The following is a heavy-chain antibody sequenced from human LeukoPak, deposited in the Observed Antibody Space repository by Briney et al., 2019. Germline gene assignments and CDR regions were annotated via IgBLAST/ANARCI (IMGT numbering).Heavy chain of an antibody. J-gene: IGHJ4*02. V-gene: IGHV3-30*18. CDR2: ISYDGSNK. D-gene: IGHD6-19*01. CDR1: GFTFSGYW. Sequence: GGSLRLSCAASGFTFSGYWMNWVRQAPGKGLEWVAVISYDGSNKYYADSVKGRFTISRDNSKNTLYLQMNSLRAEDTAVYYCAKGVGIAVADPLDYWGQGTLVTVSS. CDR3: AKGVGIAVADPLDY.